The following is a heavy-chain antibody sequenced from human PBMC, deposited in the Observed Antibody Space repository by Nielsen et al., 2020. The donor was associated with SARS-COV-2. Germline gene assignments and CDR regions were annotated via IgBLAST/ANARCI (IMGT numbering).Heavy chain of an antibody. D-gene: IGHD1-26*01. J-gene: IGHJ4*02. CDR2: ITPIFGTA. CDR3: GRDGVGATSFDH. Sequence: SVKVSCKVSGGSLSGYSISWVRHAPGQGLEWMGSITPIFGTARSAQKFQGRVTITADESTSTVYMELSSLKSEDTAVYFCGRDGVGATSFDHWGQGTQVTVSS. CDR1: GGSLSGYS. V-gene: IGHV1-69*13.